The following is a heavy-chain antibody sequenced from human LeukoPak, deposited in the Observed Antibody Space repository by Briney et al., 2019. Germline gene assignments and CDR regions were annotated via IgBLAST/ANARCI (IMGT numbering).Heavy chain of an antibody. CDR3: ARGVGYYDYVWGSS. D-gene: IGHD3-16*01. J-gene: IGHJ4*02. Sequence: PGGSLRLSCAASGFTFSSYSMNWVRQAPGKGLEGVSSISSSSSYIYYADSVKGRFTISRDNAKNSLYLQMNSLRAEDTAVYYCARGVGYYDYVWGSSRGQGTLVTVSS. CDR2: ISSSSSYI. CDR1: GFTFSSYS. V-gene: IGHV3-21*01.